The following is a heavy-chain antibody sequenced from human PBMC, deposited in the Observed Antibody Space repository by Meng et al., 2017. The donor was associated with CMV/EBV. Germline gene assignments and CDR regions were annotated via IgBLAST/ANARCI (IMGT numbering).Heavy chain of an antibody. J-gene: IGHJ6*02. Sequence: GGSLRLSCVASGFTFSDYYMSWIRQAPGKGLEWVGRIKSKTDGGTTDYAAPVKGRFTISRDDSKNTLYLQMNSLKTEDTAVYYCTTKMVYDFWSGYYKPPVDYYYGMDVWGQGTTVTVSS. CDR1: GFTFSDYY. D-gene: IGHD3-3*01. V-gene: IGHV3-15*01. CDR3: TTKMVYDFWSGYYKPPVDYYYGMDV. CDR2: IKSKTDGGTT.